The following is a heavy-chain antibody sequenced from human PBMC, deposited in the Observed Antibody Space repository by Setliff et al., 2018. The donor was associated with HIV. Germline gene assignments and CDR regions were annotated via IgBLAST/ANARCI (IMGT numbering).Heavy chain of an antibody. CDR3: ARDVVASYYYYMDV. J-gene: IGHJ6*03. CDR1: GYTFTGHY. V-gene: IGHV1-2*02. Sequence: VASVKVSCKASGYTFTGHYMHWVRQAPGQGLQWMGWIDPHTGGPQYSQKFQGRVTMTRDTSTSTVYMELSSLRSEDTAVYYCARDVVASYYYYMDVWGKGTTVTVSS. CDR2: IDPHTGGP. D-gene: IGHD2-2*01.